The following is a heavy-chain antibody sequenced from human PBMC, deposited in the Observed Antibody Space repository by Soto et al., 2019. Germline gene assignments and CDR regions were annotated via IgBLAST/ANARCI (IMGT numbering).Heavy chain of an antibody. CDR3: AKRRGAGGHFDY. Sequence: DVQLLESGGGLVQPEGSLRLSCAASGFTFSNYAMGWVRQGPGKGLEWVAVVSIGGSTHYADSVRGRFTISRDNSKNTLPLQMNSLTAEDTAVYFCAKRRGAGGHFDYWGQGALVTVSS. CDR2: VSIGGST. CDR1: GFTFSNYA. J-gene: IGHJ4*02. V-gene: IGHV3-23*01. D-gene: IGHD2-15*01.